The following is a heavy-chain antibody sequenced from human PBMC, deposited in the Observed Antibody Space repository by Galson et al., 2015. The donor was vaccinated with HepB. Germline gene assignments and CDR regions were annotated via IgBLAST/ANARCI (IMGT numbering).Heavy chain of an antibody. V-gene: IGHV7-4-1*02. J-gene: IGHJ4*02. CDR3: ARAEGSGYYYVGY. Sequence: SVKVSCKASGYTFSTYGLNWVRQAPGQGLQWMGGINTNTGNPTYAQDFTGRFVFSLDTSVSTAYLQISSLKAEDTAVYYCARAEGSGYYYVGYWGQGTLVTVSS. D-gene: IGHD3-22*01. CDR2: INTNTGNP. CDR1: GYTFSTYG.